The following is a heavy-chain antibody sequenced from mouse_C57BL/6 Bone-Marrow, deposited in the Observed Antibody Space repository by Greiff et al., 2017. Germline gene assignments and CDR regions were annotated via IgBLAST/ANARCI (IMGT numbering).Heavy chain of an antibody. CDR3: ARSRSGDGYFFDY. D-gene: IGHD2-3*01. V-gene: IGHV1-55*01. J-gene: IGHJ2*01. CDR2: IYPGSGST. CDR1: GYTFTSYW. Sequence: QVQLKQPGAELVKPGASVKMSCKASGYTFTSYWITWVKQRPGQGLEWIGDIYPGSGSTNYNEKFKSKATLTVDTSSSTAYMQLSSLTSEDSAVYYCARSRSGDGYFFDYWGQGTTLTVSS.